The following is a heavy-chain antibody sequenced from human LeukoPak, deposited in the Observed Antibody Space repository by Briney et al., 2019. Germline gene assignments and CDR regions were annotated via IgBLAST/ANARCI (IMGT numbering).Heavy chain of an antibody. V-gene: IGHV4-59*01. J-gene: IGHJ3*01. D-gene: IGHD1-26*01. CDR2: IYYSGST. CDR3: ARESVYSGRYYAFDV. Sequence: SETLSLTCTVSGGSISTYYWSWIRQPPGKGLEWIGYIYYSGSTNYNPSLKSRVTISVDMSKNQSSLKLSSVTAADTAVYYCARESVYSGRYYAFDVWGQATMVTVSS. CDR1: GGSISTYY.